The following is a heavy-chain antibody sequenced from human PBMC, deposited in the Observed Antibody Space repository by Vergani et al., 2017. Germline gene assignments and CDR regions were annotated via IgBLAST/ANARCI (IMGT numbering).Heavy chain of an antibody. CDR3: ARGDDYGDHDPND. V-gene: IGHV7-4-1*02. CDR2: INTNTGNP. J-gene: IGHJ4*02. D-gene: IGHD4-17*01. CDR1: RYTFPTYA. Sequence: QVQLVQSGSELKKPGASVKVSCKASRYTFPTYAMNWLRQAPGQGLQWMGWINTNTGNPTYAQGFTGRFVFSLDTSVSTAYLQSSSLKAEDTAVYYCARGDDYGDHDPNDWGQGTLVTVSS.